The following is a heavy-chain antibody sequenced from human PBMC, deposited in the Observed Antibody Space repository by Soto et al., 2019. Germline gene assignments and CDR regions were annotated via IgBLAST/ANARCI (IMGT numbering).Heavy chain of an antibody. CDR1: GFTFSSYA. Sequence: EVQLLESGGGLVQPGESLRLSCAASGFTFSSYAMSWVRQAPGKGLEWVSVISGSDDSTYYADSVKGRFTISRDNSKNSLSLQMNSRRAGDAAVYCWAMRRRSSAFDYWGQGTLVTVAS. J-gene: IGHJ4*02. CDR2: ISGSDDST. CDR3: AMRRRSSAFDY. D-gene: IGHD6-6*01. V-gene: IGHV3-23*01.